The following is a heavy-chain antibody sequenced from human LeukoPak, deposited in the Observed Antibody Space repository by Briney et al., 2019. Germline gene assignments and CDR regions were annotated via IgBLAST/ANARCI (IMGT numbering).Heavy chain of an antibody. CDR2: ITSSGGST. Sequence: GGSLRLSCAASGFTFSSYAMSWVRQAPGKGLEWVSAITSSGGSTYYVDSVKGRFTISRDNSKNTLYLQVNSLRAEDTAVYYCAKRCYYDNSGLWDSWGQGTLVTVSS. J-gene: IGHJ4*02. D-gene: IGHD3-22*01. CDR1: GFTFSSYA. CDR3: AKRCYYDNSGLWDS. V-gene: IGHV3-23*01.